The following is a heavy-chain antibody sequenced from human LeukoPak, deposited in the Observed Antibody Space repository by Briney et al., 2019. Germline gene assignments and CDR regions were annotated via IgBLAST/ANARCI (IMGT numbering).Heavy chain of an antibody. CDR1: GYTFNSHG. CDR2: INTNTGNP. D-gene: IGHD5-18*01. CDR3: ARDRGDSYGYA. Sequence: ASVKVSCKSSGYTFNSHGFVWVRQAPGQGLEWMGWINTNTGNPTYAQGFTGRFVFSLDTSVSTAYLQISSLKAEDTAVYYCARDRGDSYGYAWGQGTLVTVSS. J-gene: IGHJ5*02. V-gene: IGHV7-4-1*02.